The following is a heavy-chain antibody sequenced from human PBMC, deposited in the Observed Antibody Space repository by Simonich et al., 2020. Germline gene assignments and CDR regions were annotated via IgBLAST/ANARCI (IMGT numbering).Heavy chain of an antibody. D-gene: IGHD3-10*01. Sequence: EVQLVESGGALVQPGGSLNLSCAASGFTFSGSAMHWISQYSGKGLEWVGRIRIKANSYATAYAASVKGSVTISRDDSKNTAYLQRNSLKTEDTAVYYCTRFDYYGSGSYYFDYWGQGTLVTVSS. V-gene: IGHV3-73*02. CDR3: TRFDYYGSGSYYFDY. CDR1: GFTFSGSA. J-gene: IGHJ4*02. CDR2: IRIKANSYAT.